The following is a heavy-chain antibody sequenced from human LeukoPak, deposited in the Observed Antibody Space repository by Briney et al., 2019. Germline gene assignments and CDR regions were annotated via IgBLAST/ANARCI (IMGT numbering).Heavy chain of an antibody. CDR3: ARDSRSCRSSDCRGDAFDI. D-gene: IGHD6-25*01. J-gene: IGHJ3*02. CDR2: IYSGGAT. V-gene: IGHV3-66*01. Sequence: GGSLRLSCAASGFTVSSNYMNWVRQAPGKGLEWVSVIYSGGATYYTDSVRGRFTISRDNAENSLYLQMNSLRAEDTAVYYCARDSRSCRSSDCRGDAFDIWGQGTMVTVSS. CDR1: GFTVSSNY.